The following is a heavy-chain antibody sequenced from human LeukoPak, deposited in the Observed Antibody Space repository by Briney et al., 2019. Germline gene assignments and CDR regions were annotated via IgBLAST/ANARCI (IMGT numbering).Heavy chain of an antibody. CDR3: ARRRPPGTTFQPFDY. CDR2: IIPIFGTA. CDR1: GGTFSSYA. J-gene: IGHJ4*02. Sequence: SVKVSCKASGGTFSSYAISWVRQAPGQALEWMGGIIPIFGTANYAQKFQGRVTITTDESTSTAYMELSSLRSEDTAVYYCARRRPPGTTFQPFDYWGQGTLVTVSS. D-gene: IGHD1-7*01. V-gene: IGHV1-69*05.